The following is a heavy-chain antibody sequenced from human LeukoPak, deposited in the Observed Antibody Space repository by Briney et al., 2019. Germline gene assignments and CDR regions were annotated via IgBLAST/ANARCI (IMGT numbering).Heavy chain of an antibody. J-gene: IGHJ5*02. CDR3: ARRNWQLVRLWYNWFDP. CDR2: IKQDGSEK. V-gene: IGHV3-7*01. Sequence: GGSLRLSCAASGFTFSSYEMHWVRQAPGKGLEWVANIKQDGSEKFYVDSVKGRFTISRDNAKNSLYLQMNSLRAEDTAVYYCARRNWQLVRLWYNWFDPWGQGTLVIVSS. CDR1: GFTFSSYE. D-gene: IGHD6-6*01.